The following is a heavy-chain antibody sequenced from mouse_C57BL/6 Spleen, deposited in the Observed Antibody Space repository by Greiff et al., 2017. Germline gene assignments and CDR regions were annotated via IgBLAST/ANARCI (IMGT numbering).Heavy chain of an antibody. CDR2: IDPSDRYT. Sequence: VQLQQPGAELVKPGASVKLSCKASGYTFTSYWMQWVKQRPGQGLEWIGEIDPSDRYTNYNQKFKGKATLTVDTSSSTAYMQLSSLTSEDSAVYYCARRSYYGSSYAYWGQGTLVTVSA. CDR3: ARRSYYGSSYAY. CDR1: GYTFTSYW. J-gene: IGHJ3*01. V-gene: IGHV1-50*01. D-gene: IGHD1-1*01.